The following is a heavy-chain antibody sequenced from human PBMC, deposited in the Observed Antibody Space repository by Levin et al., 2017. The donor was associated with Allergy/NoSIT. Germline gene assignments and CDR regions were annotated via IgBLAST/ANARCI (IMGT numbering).Heavy chain of an antibody. CDR3: AKASMTVTARLDQ. Sequence: GGSLRLSCAASGFTFYNFAMNWVRQAPGKGLEWVSAISGGGGSTYHADSVKGRFTISRDNSKDTLYLQMHSLRADDTAVYYCAKASMTVTARLDQWGQGTLVTVSS. CDR2: ISGGGGST. V-gene: IGHV3-23*01. J-gene: IGHJ4*02. CDR1: GFTFYNFA. D-gene: IGHD2-15*01.